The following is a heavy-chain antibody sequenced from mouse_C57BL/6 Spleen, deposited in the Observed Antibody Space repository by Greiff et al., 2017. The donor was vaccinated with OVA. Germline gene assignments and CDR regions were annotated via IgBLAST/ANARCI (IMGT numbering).Heavy chain of an antibody. V-gene: IGHV5-17*01. CDR3: ARKGDYSNSYYYAMDY. CDR2: ISSGSGTT. J-gene: IGHJ4*01. Sequence: EVMLVESGGGLVKPGGSLKLSCAASGFTFSDYGMHWVRQAPEKGLEWVAYISSGSGTTNYADTVKGRFTMSRDNAKNTLFLQMTSLRSEDTAMYDCARKGDYSNSYYYAMDYWGQGTSVTVSS. CDR1: GFTFSDYG. D-gene: IGHD2-5*01.